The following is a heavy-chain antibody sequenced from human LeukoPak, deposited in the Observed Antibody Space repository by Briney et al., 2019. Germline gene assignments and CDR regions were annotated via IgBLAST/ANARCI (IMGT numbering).Heavy chain of an antibody. Sequence: GGSLRLSCAASGFTFSSYSMNWVRQAPGKGLEWVSSISCSSSYIYYADSVKGRFTISRDNAKNSLYLQMNSLRAEDTAVYYCAREMHTAMASRRNYGMDVWGQGTTVTVSS. CDR3: AREMHTAMASRRNYGMDV. CDR1: GFTFSSYS. D-gene: IGHD5-18*01. CDR2: ISCSSSYI. V-gene: IGHV3-21*01. J-gene: IGHJ6*02.